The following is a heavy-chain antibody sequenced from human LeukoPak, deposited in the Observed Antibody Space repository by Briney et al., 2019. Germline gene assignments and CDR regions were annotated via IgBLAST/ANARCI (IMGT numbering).Heavy chain of an antibody. J-gene: IGHJ4*02. V-gene: IGHV4-34*01. CDR3: ARDLVGATWFDY. CDR2: INHSGNI. CDR1: GGSFSGYY. D-gene: IGHD1-26*01. Sequence: KPSETLSLTCGVYGGSFSGYYWSWIRQPPGKGLEWIGEINHSGNINYNPSLKSRVTMSVDTSKNQFSLRLSSVTAADTAVYYCARDLVGATWFDYWGQGTLVTVSS.